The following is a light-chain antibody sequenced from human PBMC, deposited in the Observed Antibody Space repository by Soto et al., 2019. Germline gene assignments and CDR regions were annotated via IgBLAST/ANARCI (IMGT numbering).Light chain of an antibody. Sequence: EIVLTQSPGALSLSPGERATLSCGASQSVSSSSLAWYQQKPGQAPRLLIYGASTRATGIPDRFSGSGSGTDFTLTISRLEPEDLAVYYCQQYGSSPRTLGQGTPVEIK. CDR3: QQYGSSPRT. CDR2: GAS. CDR1: QSVSSSS. V-gene: IGKV3-20*01. J-gene: IGKJ1*01.